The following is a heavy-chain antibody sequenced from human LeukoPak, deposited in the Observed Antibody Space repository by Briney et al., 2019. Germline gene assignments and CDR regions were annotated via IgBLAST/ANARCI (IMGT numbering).Heavy chain of an antibody. CDR1: GDSIRNYY. V-gene: IGHV4-59*08. J-gene: IGHJ4*02. CDR3: ASSYTSDWSYYFHY. CDR2: ISYIGST. D-gene: IGHD6-19*01. Sequence: SSETLSLTCTVSGDSIRNYYWNWIRQPPGKGLEWIGYISYIGSTNSNPSLDSRVTISLDTSKNQFSLKLRSVTAADTAVYYCASSYTSDWSYYFHYWGQGALVTVSS.